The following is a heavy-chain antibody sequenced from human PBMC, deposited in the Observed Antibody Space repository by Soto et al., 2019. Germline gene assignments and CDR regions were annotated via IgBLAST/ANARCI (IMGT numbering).Heavy chain of an antibody. J-gene: IGHJ5*02. Sequence: ASVKVSCKASGYTFTGYYMHWVRQAPGQGLEWMGWINPNSGGTNYAQKFQGWVTMTRDTSISTAYMELSRLRSDDTAVYYCARDRRETYYDILTGYPHADWFDPWGQGTLVTVSS. CDR1: GYTFTGYY. CDR2: INPNSGGT. D-gene: IGHD3-9*01. CDR3: ARDRRETYYDILTGYPHADWFDP. V-gene: IGHV1-2*04.